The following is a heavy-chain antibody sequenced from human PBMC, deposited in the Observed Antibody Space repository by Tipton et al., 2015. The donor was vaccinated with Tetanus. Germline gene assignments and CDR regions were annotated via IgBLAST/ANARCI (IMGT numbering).Heavy chain of an antibody. V-gene: IGHV3-9*01. CDR3: TKDSLAVAGPTNWFDP. J-gene: IGHJ5*02. Sequence: TASGFTFDDYATHWVRQAPGKGLEWVSGISWNSGSIGYADSVKGRFTISRDNAKNSLHLQMNSLRAEDTALYYCTKDSLAVAGPTNWFDPWGQGTLVTVSS. D-gene: IGHD6-19*01. CDR2: ISWNSGSI. CDR1: GFTFDDYA.